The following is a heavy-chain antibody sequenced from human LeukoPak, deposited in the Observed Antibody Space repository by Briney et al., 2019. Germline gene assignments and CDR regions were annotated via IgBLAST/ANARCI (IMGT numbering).Heavy chain of an antibody. CDR1: GFTFSNAW. CDR3: TTRRIAAAGTYNWFDP. CDR2: IKSKTDGGTT. J-gene: IGHJ5*02. V-gene: IGHV3-15*07. D-gene: IGHD6-13*01. Sequence: GGSLRLSCVASGFTFSNAWMNWVRQAPGKGLEWVGRIKSKTDGGTTDYAAPVKGRFTISRDDSKNTLYLQMNSLKTEDTAVYYCTTRRIAAAGTYNWFDPWGQGTLVTVSS.